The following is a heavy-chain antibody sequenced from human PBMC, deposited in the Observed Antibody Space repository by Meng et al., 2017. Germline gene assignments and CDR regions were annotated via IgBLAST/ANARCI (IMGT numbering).Heavy chain of an antibody. Sequence: VPLVAAGAWVKKPGASVTVSCKASGSTLTRYRTSRVRQAPRTRLAWMGWISAYTGNTNYSQKLQRRATLTTATPTRTPYMELRSMTSADTAVYYCAHTTVTTYSEYFQHWGQGALVTVSS. D-gene: IGHD4-11*01. J-gene: IGHJ1*01. V-gene: IGHV1-18*04. CDR2: ISAYTGNT. CDR1: GSTLTRYR. CDR3: AHTTVTTYSEYFQH.